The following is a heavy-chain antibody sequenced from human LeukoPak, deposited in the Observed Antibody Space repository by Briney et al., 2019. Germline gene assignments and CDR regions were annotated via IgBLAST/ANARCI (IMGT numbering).Heavy chain of an antibody. CDR2: IRYDGSNK. CDR1: GLTFSNAW. CDR3: AKDLGYGGNIDFDY. D-gene: IGHD4-23*01. V-gene: IGHV3-30*02. J-gene: IGHJ4*02. Sequence: PGGSLRLSCAASGLTFSNAWMSWVRQAPGKGLEWVAFIRYDGSNKYYADSVKGRFTISRDNSENTLYLQMNSLRAEDTAVYYCAKDLGYGGNIDFDYWGQGTLVTVSS.